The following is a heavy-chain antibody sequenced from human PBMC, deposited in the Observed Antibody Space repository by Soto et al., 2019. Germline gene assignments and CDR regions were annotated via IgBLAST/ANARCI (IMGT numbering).Heavy chain of an antibody. Sequence: QVQLQESGPGLVKPSETLSLSCTVSGGSVSSDSYYWNWIRQHPGKGLEWIGYIYYTGSTYYNPSLKSRVTISVDTSENQFSLKLSSVTAADTAMYYCARSRGDYDRDDAFDIWGQGTMVTVSS. CDR2: IYYTGST. CDR1: GGSVSSDSYY. V-gene: IGHV4-31*03. D-gene: IGHD3-22*01. J-gene: IGHJ3*02. CDR3: ARSRGDYDRDDAFDI.